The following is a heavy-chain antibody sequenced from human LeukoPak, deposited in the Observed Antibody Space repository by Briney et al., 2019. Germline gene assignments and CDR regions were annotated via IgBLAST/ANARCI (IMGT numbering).Heavy chain of an antibody. D-gene: IGHD3-10*01. V-gene: IGHV1-18*01. CDR2: ISAYNGNT. CDR3: ARGDFVTMVRGVRADYTLDY. Sequence: ASVKVSCKASGYTFTSYGISWVRQAPGQGLEWMGWISAYNGNTNYAQKLQGRVTMTTDTSTSTAYMELRSLRSDDTAVYYCARGDFVTMVRGVRADYTLDYWGQGTLATVSS. CDR1: GYTFTSYG. J-gene: IGHJ4*02.